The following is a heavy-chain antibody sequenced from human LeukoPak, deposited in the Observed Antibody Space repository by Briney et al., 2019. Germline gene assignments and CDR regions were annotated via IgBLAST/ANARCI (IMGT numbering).Heavy chain of an antibody. CDR1: GYSISSGYY. CDR3: TRHLARRYHLDY. D-gene: IGHD1-14*01. Sequence: SETLSLTCAVSGYSISSGYYWGWIRQPPGKGLEWIGSIYHSGSTYYNPSLKSRVTISVDTSKNQFSLKLSSVTAADTAVYYCTRHLARRYHLDYWGQGTLVTVSS. J-gene: IGHJ4*02. CDR2: IYHSGST. V-gene: IGHV4-38-2*01.